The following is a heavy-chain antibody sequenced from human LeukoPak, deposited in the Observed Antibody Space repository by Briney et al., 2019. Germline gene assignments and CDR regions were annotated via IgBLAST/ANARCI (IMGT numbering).Heavy chain of an antibody. Sequence: GGSLRLSCAASGFTFSSYAMSWVRQAPGKGLEWVSSVSSSGDRTFYADSVKDRFTISRDNSKNTLYLESSRLRAEDTAVYYCAKDRPNDHESNGHYYRRDGDYWGQGTLVTVSS. CDR1: GFTFSSYA. V-gene: IGHV3-23*01. CDR3: AKDRPNDHESNGHYYRRDGDY. J-gene: IGHJ4*02. D-gene: IGHD3-22*01. CDR2: VSSSGDRT.